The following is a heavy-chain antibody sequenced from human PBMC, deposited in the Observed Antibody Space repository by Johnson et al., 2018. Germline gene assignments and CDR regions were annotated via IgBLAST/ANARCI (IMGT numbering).Heavy chain of an antibody. J-gene: IGHJ6*03. V-gene: IGHV3-30*18. CDR2: ISSDGSNK. Sequence: QLVQSGGGVVQPGRSLRLSCAASGFTFSSYGMHWVRQAPGKGLEWVAVISSDGSNKYYADSVKGRFTISRANSKTTLYLQMNSLRAEDTAVYYCAKDGPGIVATIIYYMGVWGKGTTVTVAS. CDR1: GFTFSSYG. D-gene: IGHD5-12*01. CDR3: AKDGPGIVATIIYYMGV.